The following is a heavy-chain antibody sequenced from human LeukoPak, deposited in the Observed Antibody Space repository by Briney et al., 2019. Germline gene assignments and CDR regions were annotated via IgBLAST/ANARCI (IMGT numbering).Heavy chain of an antibody. Sequence: SETLSLTXAVYGESFSGFYWSWIRQSPEKGLEWIGEINHTGSTNCNPSLKNRVTISVDTSKNQFSLKVTSVTAADTAVYYCARRVGQRTTVDYWGQGTLVTVSS. CDR1: GESFSGFY. J-gene: IGHJ4*02. V-gene: IGHV4-34*01. CDR2: INHTGST. D-gene: IGHD1-1*01. CDR3: ARRVGQRTTVDY.